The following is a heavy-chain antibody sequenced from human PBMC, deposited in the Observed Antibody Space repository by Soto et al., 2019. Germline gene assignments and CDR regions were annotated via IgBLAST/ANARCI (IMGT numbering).Heavy chain of an antibody. D-gene: IGHD3-10*01. V-gene: IGHV4-61*05. CDR3: ARVGGFGATTIDY. J-gene: IGHJ4*02. CDR1: GGSISSISNHY. Sequence: SETLSLTCTVSGGSISSISNHYCSWIRLPPGKGLEWIGYISNSGYTSYNPSLKSRVIISVDTSKNQFSLKLSSVTAADTAVYYCARVGGFGATTIDYWGQGTLVTVSS. CDR2: ISNSGYT.